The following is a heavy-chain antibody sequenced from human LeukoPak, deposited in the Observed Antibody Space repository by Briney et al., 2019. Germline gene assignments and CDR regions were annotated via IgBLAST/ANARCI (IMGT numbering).Heavy chain of an antibody. CDR1: GFISSNYW. CDR2: IKEDGSES. J-gene: IGHJ6*02. V-gene: IGHV3-7*01. Sequence: GGSLRLTCAASGFISSNYWMSWVRQAPGKGLEWVANIKEDGSESHYVDSVKGRFTISRDNAKNSLYLQMNSLRAEDTAVYFCAKAGLLWFGESWMDVWGQGTTVTVSS. D-gene: IGHD3-10*01. CDR3: AKAGLLWFGESWMDV.